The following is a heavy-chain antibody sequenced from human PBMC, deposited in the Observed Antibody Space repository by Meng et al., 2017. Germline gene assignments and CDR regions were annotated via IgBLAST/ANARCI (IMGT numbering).Heavy chain of an antibody. CDR1: GWCCSGYY. CDR3: ARRWVIWSGYRLDY. Sequence: WCEGVCHHSATLALNSAVHGWCCSGYYWRLLRQPPGKGLEWIGEINHSGSTNYNPSLKSRVTISVDTSKNQFSLKLSSVTAADTAVYYCARRWVIWSGYRLDYWGQGTLVTVSS. J-gene: IGHJ4*02. CDR2: INHSGST. D-gene: IGHD3-3*01. V-gene: IGHV4-34*01.